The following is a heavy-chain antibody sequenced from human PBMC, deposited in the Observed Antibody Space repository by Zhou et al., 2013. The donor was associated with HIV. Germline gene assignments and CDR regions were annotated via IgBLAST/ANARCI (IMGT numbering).Heavy chain of an antibody. CDR1: GYIFNAYY. J-gene: IGHJ6*02. D-gene: IGHD5-12*01. CDR2: IIPSSGDT. CDR3: SGFRAKSYGMDV. V-gene: IGHV1-2*02. Sequence: QVKVVQSGAEVRKPGASVKVACKTSGYIFNAYYIHWVRQAPGQGLEWMGWIIPSSGDTDYAQRFQGRVTLTSDTSITTVFMELTTLRSDDTAIYYCSGFRAKSYGMDVWGPGTTVTVSS.